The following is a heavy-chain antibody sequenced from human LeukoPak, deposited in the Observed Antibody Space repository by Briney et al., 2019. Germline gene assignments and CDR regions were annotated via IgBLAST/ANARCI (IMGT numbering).Heavy chain of an antibody. Sequence: SVKVSCKASGGTFSSYAISWVRQAPGQGLEWMGGIIPIFGTANYAQKSQGRVTITADESTSTAYMELSSLRSEDTAVYYCARVPVDTAMANTHQLTPYFDYWGQGTLVTVSS. J-gene: IGHJ4*02. CDR3: ARVPVDTAMANTHQLTPYFDY. D-gene: IGHD5-18*01. V-gene: IGHV1-69*13. CDR1: GGTFSSYA. CDR2: IIPIFGTA.